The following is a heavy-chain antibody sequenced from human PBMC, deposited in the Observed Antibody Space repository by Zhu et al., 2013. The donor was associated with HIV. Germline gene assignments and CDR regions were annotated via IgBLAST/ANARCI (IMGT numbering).Heavy chain of an antibody. V-gene: IGHV1-69*01. CDR1: GGTFSSYA. D-gene: IGHD6-19*01. J-gene: IGHJ6*02. CDR3: ARDTRAYSSGWTDYYYYYGMDV. Sequence: QVQLVQSGAEVKKPGSSVKVSCKASGGTFSSYAISWVRQAPGQGLEWMGGIIPIFGTANYAQKFQGRVTITADESTSTAYMELSSLRSEDTAVYYCARDTRAYSSGWTDYYYYYGMDVWGQGTTVTVSS. CDR2: IIPIFGTA.